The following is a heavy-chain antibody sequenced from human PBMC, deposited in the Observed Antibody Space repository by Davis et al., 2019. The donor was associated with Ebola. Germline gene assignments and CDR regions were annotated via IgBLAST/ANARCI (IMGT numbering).Heavy chain of an antibody. Sequence: GGYLRLSCAASGFSVSTKYMNWVRQAPGKGLQWVSIIYSGGTTYYADSVKGRFTISRDNSRNTLFLQMNNLRADDTAVYYCARGDFYYGVDVWGQGTTVTVSS. V-gene: IGHV3-53*01. J-gene: IGHJ6*02. CDR2: IYSGGTT. CDR1: GFSVSTKY. CDR3: ARGDFYYGVDV.